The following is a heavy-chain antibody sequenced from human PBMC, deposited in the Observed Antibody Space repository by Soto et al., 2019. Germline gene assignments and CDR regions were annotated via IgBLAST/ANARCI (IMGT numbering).Heavy chain of an antibody. Sequence: QVQLVESGGGVVQPGRSLRLSCAASGFTFSSYGMHWVRQAPGKGLEWVAVIWYDGSNKYYADSVKGRFTISRDNSKNTLYLQMNSLRAEDTAVYYCARQQLVMEYYYGMDVWGQGTTVTVSS. V-gene: IGHV3-33*01. CDR1: GFTFSSYG. D-gene: IGHD6-13*01. CDR2: IWYDGSNK. J-gene: IGHJ6*02. CDR3: ARQQLVMEYYYGMDV.